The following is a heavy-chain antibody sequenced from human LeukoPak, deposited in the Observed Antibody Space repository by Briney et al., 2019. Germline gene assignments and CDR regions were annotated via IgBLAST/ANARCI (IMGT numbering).Heavy chain of an antibody. J-gene: IGHJ4*02. D-gene: IGHD3-22*01. CDR1: GGSFSGYY. Sequence: SETLSLTCAVYGGSFSGYYWSWIRQPPGRGLEWIGEINHSGSTNYNPSLKSRVTISVDTSKNQFSLKLSSVTAADTAVYYCARRRFTRVLYYYDIPGGFFDYWGQGTLVTVSS. V-gene: IGHV4-34*01. CDR3: ARRRFTRVLYYYDIPGGFFDY. CDR2: INHSGST.